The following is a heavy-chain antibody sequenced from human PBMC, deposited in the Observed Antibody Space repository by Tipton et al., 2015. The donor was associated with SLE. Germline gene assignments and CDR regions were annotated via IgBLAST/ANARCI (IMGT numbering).Heavy chain of an antibody. V-gene: IGHV4-34*01. CDR3: AIEMLAYDFWSGGDRYYYMDV. CDR1: GGSFSGYY. CDR2: INHSGST. Sequence: TLSLTCAVYGGSFSGYYWSWIRQPPGKGLEWIGEINHSGSTNYNPSLKSRVTISVDTSKNQFSLKLSSVTAADTAVYYCAIEMLAYDFWSGGDRYYYMDVWGKGTTVTVSS. J-gene: IGHJ6*03. D-gene: IGHD3-3*01.